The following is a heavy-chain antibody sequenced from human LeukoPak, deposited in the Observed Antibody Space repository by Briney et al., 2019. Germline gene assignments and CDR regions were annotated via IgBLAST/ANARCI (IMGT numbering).Heavy chain of an antibody. CDR3: ARLTLSAAGLLFDY. Sequence: PSETLSLTCNVSGGSISSGSYYWSWIRQPAGKGLEWIGRIYTSGTTNYNPSLKSRVTISVDTSKNQFSLKLSSVTAADTAVYYCARLTLSAAGLLFDYWGQGTLVTVSS. V-gene: IGHV4-61*02. CDR1: GGSISSGSYY. D-gene: IGHD6-13*01. CDR2: IYTSGTT. J-gene: IGHJ4*02.